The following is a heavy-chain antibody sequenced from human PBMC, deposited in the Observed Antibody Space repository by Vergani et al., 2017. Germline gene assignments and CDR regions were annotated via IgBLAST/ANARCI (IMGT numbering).Heavy chain of an antibody. CDR2: IYYSGST. J-gene: IGHJ6*03. CDR1: GGSISSYY. V-gene: IGHV4-59*01. D-gene: IGHD2-15*01. Sequence: QVQLQESGPGLVKPSETLSLTCTVSGGSISSYYWSWIRQPPGKGLEWIGYIYYSGSTNYNPSLKSRVTISVDTSKNQFSLKLSSVTAADTAVYYCARGVVAAYYYYYYMDVWGKGTTVTVSS. CDR3: ARGVVAAYYYYYYMDV.